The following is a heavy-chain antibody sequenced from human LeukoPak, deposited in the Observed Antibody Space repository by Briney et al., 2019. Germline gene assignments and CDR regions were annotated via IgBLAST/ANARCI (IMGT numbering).Heavy chain of an antibody. CDR2: ISSDGSST. Sequence: GGSLRLSCAASGFTFSSYWMHWVRQAPGKGLVWVSRISSDGSSTSYADSVKGRFTISRDNAKNTLYLQMNSLRAEDTAVYYCARDFVVVPAAYFDYWGQGTLVTVSS. J-gene: IGHJ4*02. CDR3: ARDFVVVPAAYFDY. D-gene: IGHD2-2*01. V-gene: IGHV3-74*01. CDR1: GFTFSSYW.